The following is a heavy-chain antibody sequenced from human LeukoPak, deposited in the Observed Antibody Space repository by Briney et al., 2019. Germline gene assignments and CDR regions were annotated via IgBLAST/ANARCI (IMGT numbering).Heavy chain of an antibody. CDR3: AKLSGGSWADTEYFHH. D-gene: IGHD2-15*01. J-gene: IGHJ1*01. CDR2: IYPGDSTA. V-gene: IGHV5-51*01. CDR1: GYSFALYW. Sequence: GESLKISCQASGYSFALYWIGWVRQMPGKGLEWMGVIYPGDSTAMNSPTLQGQVTMSVDKSINTAYLQWSSLKASDTAMYYCAKLSGGSWADTEYFHHWGQGTLVTVSS.